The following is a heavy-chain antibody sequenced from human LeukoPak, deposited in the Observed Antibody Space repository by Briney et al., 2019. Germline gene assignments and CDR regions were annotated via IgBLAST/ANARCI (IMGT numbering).Heavy chain of an antibody. CDR1: GDSVSSNSAA. D-gene: IGHD6-13*01. Sequence: SQTVSLTCAISGDSVSSNSAAWNWIRQSPSRGLEWLGRTYYRSKWYNDYAVSVKSRITINPDTSKNQFSLQLNSVTPEDTAVYYCASKGPYSSSWSLDYWGQGTLVTVSS. CDR3: ASKGPYSSSWSLDY. CDR2: TYYRSKWYN. V-gene: IGHV6-1*01. J-gene: IGHJ4*02.